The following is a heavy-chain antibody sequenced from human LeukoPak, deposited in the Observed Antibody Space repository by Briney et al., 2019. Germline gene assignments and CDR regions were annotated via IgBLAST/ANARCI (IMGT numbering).Heavy chain of an antibody. CDR3: ARGRQDVTMIVVVMTAVSYYLDV. V-gene: IGHV4-34*01. CDR1: GGSFSGYY. CDR2: INHSGST. Sequence: SETLSLTCAVYGGSFSGYYWSWIRQPPGKGLEWIGEINHSGSTNYIPSLKSRVTISVDTSKNQFSLKLSSVTAADTAVYYCARGRQDVTMIVVVMTAVSYYLDVWGKGTTVTVS. J-gene: IGHJ6*03. D-gene: IGHD3-22*01.